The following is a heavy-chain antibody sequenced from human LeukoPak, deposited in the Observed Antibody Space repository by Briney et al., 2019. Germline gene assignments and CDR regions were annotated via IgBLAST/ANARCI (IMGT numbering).Heavy chain of an antibody. Sequence: GGSLRLSCAASGFTFSGSAMHWVRQASGKGLEWVGRIRSKANSYVTAYAASVKRRFTISRDDSKNTAYLQMNSLKTEDTAGYYCTSRMVATWFDYWGQGTLVTVPS. V-gene: IGHV3-73*01. D-gene: IGHD5-12*01. CDR3: TSRMVATWFDY. CDR2: IRSKANSYVT. J-gene: IGHJ4*02. CDR1: GFTFSGSA.